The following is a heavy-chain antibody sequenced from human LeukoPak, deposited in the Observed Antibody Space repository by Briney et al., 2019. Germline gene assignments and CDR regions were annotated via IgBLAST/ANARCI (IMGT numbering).Heavy chain of an antibody. CDR2: ISGSGGST. CDR3: ARRRGNSGYDAHFDY. D-gene: IGHD5-12*01. J-gene: IGHJ4*02. V-gene: IGHV3-23*01. CDR1: GFIFNSYA. Sequence: GGSLRLSCAASGFIFNSYAMHWVRQAPGKGLEWVSAISGSGGSTYYADSVKGRFTISRDNSKNTLYLQMNSLRADDTAVYYCARRRGNSGYDAHFDYWGQGTLVTVS.